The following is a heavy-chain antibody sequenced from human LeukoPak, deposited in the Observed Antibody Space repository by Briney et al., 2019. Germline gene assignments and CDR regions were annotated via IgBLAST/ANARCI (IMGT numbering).Heavy chain of an antibody. CDR1: GFPFSSYW. Sequence: PGGSLRLSCAASGFPFSSYWIHWVRQTPGKGLVWVSRINRDGSSTTSAHSVKGRFTICRDNAKNTLLLQTNSLRDEGTSVYYCARGAMPDYWGQGTLVTVSS. CDR3: ARGAMPDY. J-gene: IGHJ4*02. CDR2: INRDGSST. V-gene: IGHV3-74*01. D-gene: IGHD2-2*01.